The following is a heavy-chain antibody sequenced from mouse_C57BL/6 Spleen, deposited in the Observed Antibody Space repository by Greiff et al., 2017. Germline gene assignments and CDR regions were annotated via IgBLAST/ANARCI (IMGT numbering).Heavy chain of an antibody. J-gene: IGHJ3*02. CDR3: ARLDSSGY. CDR1: GFTFSSYG. Sequence: EVQRVESGGDLVKPGGSLKLSCAASGFTFSSYGMSWVRQTPDKRLEWVATISSGGSYTYYPDSVKGRFTISRDNAKNTLYLQMSSLKSEDTAMYYCARLDSSGYWGQGTLVTVSA. V-gene: IGHV5-6*01. CDR2: ISSGGSYT. D-gene: IGHD3-2*01.